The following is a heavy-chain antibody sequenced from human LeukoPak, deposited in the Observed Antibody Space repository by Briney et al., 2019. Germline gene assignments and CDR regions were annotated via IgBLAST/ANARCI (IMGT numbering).Heavy chain of an antibody. CDR1: GFTFSSYA. D-gene: IGHD3-10*01. V-gene: IGHV3-30-3*01. Sequence: PGGSLRLSCAASGFTFSSYAMHWVRQAPGKGLEWVAVISHDGSNKYYADSVKGRFTISRDNSKNTLYLQMNSLRAEDTAVYYCARDQFGELVVLTFHIWGQGTMHSLSS. J-gene: IGHJ3*02. CDR3: ARDQFGELVVLTFHI. CDR2: ISHDGSNK.